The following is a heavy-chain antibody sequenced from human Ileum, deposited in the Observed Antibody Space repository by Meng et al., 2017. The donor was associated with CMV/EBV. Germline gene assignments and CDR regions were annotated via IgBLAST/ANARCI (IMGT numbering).Heavy chain of an antibody. V-gene: IGHV3-23*01. Sequence: SGFTFSTYAVSWVRQAPGKGLEWVSGISGGGGRTLYADSVKGRFTISRDNSKNTLYLQMNSLRAEDTALYYCAKVQNCGSTSCYYFDYWGQGTLVTVSS. CDR1: GFTFSTYA. D-gene: IGHD2-2*01. CDR3: AKVQNCGSTSCYYFDY. CDR2: ISGGGGRT. J-gene: IGHJ4*02.